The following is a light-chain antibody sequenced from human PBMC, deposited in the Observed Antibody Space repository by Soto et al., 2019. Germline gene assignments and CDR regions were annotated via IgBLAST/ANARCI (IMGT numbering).Light chain of an antibody. V-gene: IGLV2-8*01. CDR2: EVT. CDR3: SSYVDNNNLL. J-gene: IGLJ1*01. CDR1: GSDVGGNNY. Sequence: QSALTQPASVSGSPGQSITGSCTGTGSDVGGNNYVSWYEQHPGKAPKLIIYEVTKRPSGVPARFSGSKSGNTASLTVSGLQAEDEAEYYCSSYVDNNNLLFGTGTKV.